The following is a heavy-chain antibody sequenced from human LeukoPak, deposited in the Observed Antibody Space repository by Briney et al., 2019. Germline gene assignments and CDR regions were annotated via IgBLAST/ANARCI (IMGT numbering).Heavy chain of an antibody. CDR1: GFTFSGCG. V-gene: IGHV3-30*02. CDR2: IWYNGRDK. J-gene: IGHJ4*02. D-gene: IGHD5-18*01. Sequence: GGSLRLSCAASGFTFSGCGMHWVRQAPGKGLEWVAFIWYNGRDKYYADSVKGQFTISRDNSKNTLYLQMNSLRAEDTAVYYCAKDPYSYGSYFDYWGQGTLVTVSS. CDR3: AKDPYSYGSYFDY.